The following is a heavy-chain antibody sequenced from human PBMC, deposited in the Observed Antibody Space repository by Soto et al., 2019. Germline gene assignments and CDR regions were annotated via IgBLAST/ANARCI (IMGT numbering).Heavy chain of an antibody. CDR1: GGAFGGDF. CDR3: ARHSPYTSSWFTPFDL. Sequence: SATLSLTYAVYGGAFGGDFWSWTRQSSGKGLEWIGEITQSGSSDYNPSLKSRVTISFDTSKSQFSLKLTSVTAADTAIYYCARHSPYTSSWFTPFDLWGQGALVTVSS. J-gene: IGHJ4*02. V-gene: IGHV4-34*01. CDR2: ITQSGSS. D-gene: IGHD6-13*01.